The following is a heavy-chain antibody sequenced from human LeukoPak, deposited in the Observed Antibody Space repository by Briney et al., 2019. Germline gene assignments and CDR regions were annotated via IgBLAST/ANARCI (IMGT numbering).Heavy chain of an antibody. CDR1: GFTFSHYG. D-gene: IGHD3-16*01. CDR3: ARDANTSGRNWYFYL. CDR2: IQSDGSKK. V-gene: IGHV3-33*01. Sequence: PGGSLRLSCAPSGFTFSHYGIHWVRQAPGKGLEWVAGIQSDGSKKYYAESVKGRFTISRDNSKKTIYVQLKSVRDEDTGVYCSARDANTSGRNWYFYLCGRGTLFTVSS. J-gene: IGHJ2*01.